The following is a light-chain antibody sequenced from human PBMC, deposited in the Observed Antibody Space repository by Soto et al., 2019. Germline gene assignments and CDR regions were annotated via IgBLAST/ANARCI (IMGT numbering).Light chain of an antibody. CDR1: QGISDY. Sequence: DIRMTQSPSSLSASVGDTVTITCRASQGISDYLSWFQHTPGEAPKLLIYTASSLQGGVPLRFSGAGSRTDFSLTISGLQPEDSATYYCQQTYTFPWTFGQGTRVDIK. CDR3: QQTYTFPWT. CDR2: TAS. J-gene: IGKJ1*01. V-gene: IGKV1-39*01.